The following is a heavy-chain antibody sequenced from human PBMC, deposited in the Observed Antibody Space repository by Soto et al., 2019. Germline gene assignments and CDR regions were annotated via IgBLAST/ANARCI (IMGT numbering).Heavy chain of an antibody. CDR3: ARHSPPFFYGSGPWDV. J-gene: IGHJ6*02. V-gene: IGHV4-59*08. D-gene: IGHD3-10*01. CDR2: IYSSGST. CDR1: GGSISNSY. Sequence: QVQLQESGPGLVRPSETLSLTCTVSGGSISNSYWSWIRQSPGKGLEWIGYIYSSGSTNYNPSLNSRATISVDTSKNQFSLKLSSLSAADTAVYYCARHSPPFFYGSGPWDVWGQGTTVTVSS.